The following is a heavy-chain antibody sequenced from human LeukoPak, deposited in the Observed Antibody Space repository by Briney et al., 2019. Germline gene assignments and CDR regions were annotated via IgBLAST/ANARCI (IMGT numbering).Heavy chain of an antibody. J-gene: IGHJ4*02. Sequence: GGSLRLSCAASGFTCSSYAMHWVRQARGKGLEGVAVISYDGSNKYYADSVKGRFTISRDNSKNTLYLQMNSVRAEDTAVYYCARVEDGYNLASWGQGTLVTVSS. CDR1: GFTCSSYA. D-gene: IGHD5-24*01. CDR3: ARVEDGYNLAS. V-gene: IGHV3-30*01. CDR2: ISYDGSNK.